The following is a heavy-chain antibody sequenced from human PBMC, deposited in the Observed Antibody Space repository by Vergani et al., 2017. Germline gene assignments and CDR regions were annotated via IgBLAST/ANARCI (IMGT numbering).Heavy chain of an antibody. D-gene: IGHD3-16*01. CDR3: ARQTGDSDY. CDR2: IKQDGSEK. CDR1: VFTFSSYL. J-gene: IGHJ4*02. V-gene: IGHV3-7*01. Sequence: EVQLVESGGGFVQPGGSLRLSCAASVFTFSSYLMRWVRQAPGKGLEWVANIKQDGSEKYYVDSVKGRFTISRDNAKNSLYLQMNSLRAEDTAVYYCARQTGDSDYWGQGTLVTVSS.